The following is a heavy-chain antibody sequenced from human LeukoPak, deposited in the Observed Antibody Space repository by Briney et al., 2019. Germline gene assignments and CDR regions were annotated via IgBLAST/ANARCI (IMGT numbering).Heavy chain of an antibody. CDR3: ARRQYYYGSGSYYLDY. V-gene: IGHV3-7*01. D-gene: IGHD3-10*01. CDR2: IKQDGSDK. J-gene: IGHJ4*02. Sequence: PGGSLRLSCAASGYAFNNYVMTWVRQAPGKGLEWVANIKQDGSDKYYVDSVKGRFTISRDNAKNSLYLQMNSLRAEDTAVYYCARRQYYYGSGSYYLDYWGQGTLVTVSS. CDR1: GYAFNNYV.